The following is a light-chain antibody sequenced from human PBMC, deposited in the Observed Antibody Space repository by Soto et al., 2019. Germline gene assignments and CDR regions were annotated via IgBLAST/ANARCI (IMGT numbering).Light chain of an antibody. J-gene: IGKJ1*01. CDR1: QSVTSK. V-gene: IGKV3D-15*01. CDR2: SAS. CDR3: HQYNNWPPIT. Sequence: EIVMTQSPATLSVSPGERATISCRASQSVTSKLAWYQFKPGQAPRLLIYSASTRATGIPARFSGSGSGTEFTLTTSSMQSEDIETDYCHQYNNWPPITFGQGTKVEI.